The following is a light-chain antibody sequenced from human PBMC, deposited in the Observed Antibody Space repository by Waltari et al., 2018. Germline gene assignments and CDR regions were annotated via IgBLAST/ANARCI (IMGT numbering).Light chain of an antibody. V-gene: IGKV1-39*01. Sequence: DIQMTQSPSSMSASVVDRVTITCRASQTIGTYLSWYQQKPRKAPRHLIYAASSLESGVPSRFSGSGSGTEFTLTISSLQPEDFATYYCQQSYNTPRTFGQGTKVEIK. CDR1: QTIGTY. CDR3: QQSYNTPRT. J-gene: IGKJ1*01. CDR2: AAS.